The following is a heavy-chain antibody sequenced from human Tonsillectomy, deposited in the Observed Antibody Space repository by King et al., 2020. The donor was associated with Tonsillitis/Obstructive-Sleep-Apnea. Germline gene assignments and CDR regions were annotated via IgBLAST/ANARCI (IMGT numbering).Heavy chain of an antibody. V-gene: IGHV1-18*01. D-gene: IGHD3-3*01. Sequence: VQLVESGAEVKKPGASVKVSCKASGYTFTSYGISLVRQAPGQGLEWMGWISAYNCNTNYSQKLQGRVTMTTDTSTSTAYMELRSLRSDDTAVYYCARDLVTIFGVVISKRFDPWGQGTLVTVSS. CDR3: ARDLVTIFGVVISKRFDP. J-gene: IGHJ5*02. CDR1: GYTFTSYG. CDR2: ISAYNCNT.